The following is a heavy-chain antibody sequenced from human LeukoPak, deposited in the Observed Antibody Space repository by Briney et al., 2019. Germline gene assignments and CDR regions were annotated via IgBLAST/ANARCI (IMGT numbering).Heavy chain of an antibody. CDR1: GFTFSSYA. CDR2: ISYDGSNK. V-gene: IGHV3-30-3*01. CDR3: VREKDDHILLWFGDRRPYYFDY. Sequence: GGSLRLSCAASGFTFSSYAMHWVRQAPGKGLEWVAVISYDGSNKYCADSVKGRFTISRDNSKNTLYLQMNSLRAEDTAVYYCVREKDDHILLWFGDRRPYYFDYWGQGTLVTVSS. J-gene: IGHJ4*02. D-gene: IGHD3-10*01.